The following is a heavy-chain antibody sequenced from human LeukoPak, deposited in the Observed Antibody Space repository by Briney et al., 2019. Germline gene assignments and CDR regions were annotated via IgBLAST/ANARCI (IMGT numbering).Heavy chain of an antibody. CDR2: INSDGSST. CDR3: ARDQRSAGRGYYYGMDV. D-gene: IGHD6-13*01. V-gene: IGHV3-74*01. Sequence: GGSLRLSCAASGFTFSSYWMHWVRQAPGRGLVWVSRINSDGSSTSYADSVKGRFTISRDNAKNTLYLQMNSLRAEDTAVYYCARDQRSAGRGYYYGMDVWGQGTTVTVSS. CDR1: GFTFSSYW. J-gene: IGHJ6*02.